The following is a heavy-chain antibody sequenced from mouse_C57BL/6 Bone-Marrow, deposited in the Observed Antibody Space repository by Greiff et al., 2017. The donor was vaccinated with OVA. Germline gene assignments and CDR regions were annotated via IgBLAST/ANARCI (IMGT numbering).Heavy chain of an antibody. J-gene: IGHJ1*03. CDR2: IHPNSGST. CDR3: ARRYYDYDGWYFDV. D-gene: IGHD2-4*01. V-gene: IGHV1-64*01. Sequence: VQLQQPGAELVKPGASVKLSCKASGYTFTSYWMHWVKQRPGQGLEWIGMIHPNSGSTNYNEKFKSKATLTVDKSSSTAYMQLSSLTSEDSAVYYCARRYYDYDGWYFDVWGTGTTVTVSS. CDR1: GYTFTSYW.